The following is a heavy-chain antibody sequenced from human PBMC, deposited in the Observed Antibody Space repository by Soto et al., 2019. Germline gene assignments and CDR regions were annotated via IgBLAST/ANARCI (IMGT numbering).Heavy chain of an antibody. D-gene: IGHD3-22*01. CDR2: ISSSGSTI. J-gene: IGHJ4*02. Sequence: LRLSCAASGFTFSDYYMSWIRQAPGKGLEWVSYISSSGSTIYYADSVKGRFTSSRDNAKNSLYLQMNSLRAEDTAVYYCARGVPEYYYDSSGYHTYWGQGTLVTVSS. CDR1: GFTFSDYY. CDR3: ARGVPEYYYDSSGYHTY. V-gene: IGHV3-11*01.